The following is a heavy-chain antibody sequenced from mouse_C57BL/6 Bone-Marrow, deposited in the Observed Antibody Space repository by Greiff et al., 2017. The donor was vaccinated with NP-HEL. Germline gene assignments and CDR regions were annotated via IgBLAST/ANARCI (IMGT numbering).Heavy chain of an antibody. CDR1: GYTFTSYW. J-gene: IGHJ4*01. CDR3: ARSRDHDGGDY. CDR2: IHPNSGST. Sequence: QVQLKQPGAELVKPGASVKLSCKASGYTFTSYWMHWVKQRPGQGLEWIGMIHPNSGSTNYNEKFKSKATLTVDKSSSTAYMQLSSLTSEDSAVYYCARSRDHDGGDYWGQGTSVTVSS. D-gene: IGHD2-12*01. V-gene: IGHV1-64*01.